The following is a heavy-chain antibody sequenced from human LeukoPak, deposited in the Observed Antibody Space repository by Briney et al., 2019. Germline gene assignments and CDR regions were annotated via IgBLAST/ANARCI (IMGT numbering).Heavy chain of an antibody. J-gene: IGHJ4*02. CDR2: IKQDGSEK. D-gene: IGHD3-9*01. Sequence: GGSLRLSCAASGFTFSSYWMSWVRQAPGKGLEWVANIKQDGSEKYYADSVKGRFTISRDNAKNSLYLQMNSLRAEDTAVYYCARVRVLRYFDWLDYFDYWGQGTLVTVSS. CDR3: ARVRVLRYFDWLDYFDY. CDR1: GFTFSSYW. V-gene: IGHV3-7*01.